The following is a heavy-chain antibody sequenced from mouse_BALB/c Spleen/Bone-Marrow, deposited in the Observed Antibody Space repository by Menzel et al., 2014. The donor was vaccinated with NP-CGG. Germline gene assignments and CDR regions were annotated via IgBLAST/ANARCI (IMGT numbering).Heavy chain of an antibody. CDR2: INPDSSTI. V-gene: IGHV4-1*02. Sequence: EVQVVESGGGLVQPGGSLKLSCTASGFDFSRYWMSWVRQAPGKGLEWIGEINPDSSTIDYTPSLKDKFIISRDNAKNTLYLQMSKVRSEDTALYYCARQGYYGKGDYWGQGTTLTVSS. D-gene: IGHD2-1*01. CDR1: GFDFSRYW. CDR3: ARQGYYGKGDY. J-gene: IGHJ2*01.